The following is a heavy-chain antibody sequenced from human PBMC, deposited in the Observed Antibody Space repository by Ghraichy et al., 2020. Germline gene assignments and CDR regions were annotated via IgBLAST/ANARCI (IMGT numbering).Heavy chain of an antibody. V-gene: IGHV1-24*01. Sequence: ASVKVSCKVSGYTLTELSMHWVRQAPGKGLEWMGGFDPEDGETIYAQKFQGRVTMTEDTSTDTAYMELSSLRSEDTAVYYCATVPRSPEYSSSAPYAFDIWGQGTMVTVSS. CDR3: ATVPRSPEYSSSAPYAFDI. CDR1: GYTLTELS. CDR2: FDPEDGET. J-gene: IGHJ3*02. D-gene: IGHD6-6*01.